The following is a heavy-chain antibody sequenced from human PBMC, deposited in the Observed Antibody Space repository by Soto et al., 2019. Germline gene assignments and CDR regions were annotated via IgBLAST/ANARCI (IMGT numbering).Heavy chain of an antibody. CDR3: ARFGSGYHLDY. CDR1: GFTFSSYS. CDR2: ITSSTSYI. Sequence: EVQLVESGGGLVKPGGSLRLSCAASGFTFSSYSMIWVRQAPGKGLEWVSSITSSTSYIYYADSVKGRFTISRDNAKNSLLLQMNSLRAEDTAVYYCARFGSGYHLDYWGQGTLVTVSS. J-gene: IGHJ4*02. V-gene: IGHV3-21*01. D-gene: IGHD2-2*01.